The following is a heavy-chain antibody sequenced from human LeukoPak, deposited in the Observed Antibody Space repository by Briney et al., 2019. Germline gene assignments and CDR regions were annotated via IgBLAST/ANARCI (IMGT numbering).Heavy chain of an antibody. CDR1: GGSVSRSPYY. V-gene: IGHV4-39*07. CDR2: IYYSGST. J-gene: IGHJ6*03. Sequence: SETLSLTCTVSGGSVSRSPYYWGWIRQPPGKGLEWIGSIYYSGSTYYNPSLKSRVTISVDTSKNQFSLKLSSVTAADTAVYYCARERADMDVWGKGTTVPVSS. CDR3: ARERADMDV.